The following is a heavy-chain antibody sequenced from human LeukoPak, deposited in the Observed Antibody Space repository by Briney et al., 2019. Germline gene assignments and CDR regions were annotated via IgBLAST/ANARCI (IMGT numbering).Heavy chain of an antibody. CDR3: ARTLYSSGFKFDY. CDR1: GFTFSSYA. V-gene: IGHV3-53*01. CDR2: IYSGGST. D-gene: IGHD6-19*01. J-gene: IGHJ4*02. Sequence: GGSLRLSCAASGFTFSSYAMSWVRQAPGKGLEWVSVIYSGGSTYYADSVKGRFTISRDNSKNTLYLQMNSLRAEDTAVYYCARTLYSSGFKFDYWGQGTLVTVSS.